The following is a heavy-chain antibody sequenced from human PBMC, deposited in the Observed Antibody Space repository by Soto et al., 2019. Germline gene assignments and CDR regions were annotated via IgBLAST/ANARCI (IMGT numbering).Heavy chain of an antibody. Sequence: EVQLVESGGGLVQPGRSLRLSCAASGFTFDDYAMHWVRQAPGKGLEWVLGISWNSDTIGYADSIKGRFTISRDNAKNSLYLQMNSLRAEDTALYYCAKDISSYYDSCGYNYWGQGTLVTVSS. CDR3: AKDISSYYDSCGYNY. D-gene: IGHD3-22*01. CDR2: ISWNSDTI. J-gene: IGHJ4*02. V-gene: IGHV3-9*01. CDR1: GFTFDDYA.